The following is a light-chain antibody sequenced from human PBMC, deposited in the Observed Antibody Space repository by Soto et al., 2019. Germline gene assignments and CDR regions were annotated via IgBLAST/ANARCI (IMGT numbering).Light chain of an antibody. CDR3: QQSYDMPWK. CDR2: AAD. CDR1: QSITNY. Sequence: DIQMTPSPSSLSASVGDRVKTTCLASQSITNYLTWFQPKPGKAPSLLIFAADNLQDGVPSRFSGSGSGRDFSLTISSLQPEDFATYYCQQSYDMPWKFGQGTKVDIK. J-gene: IGKJ1*01. V-gene: IGKV1-39*01.